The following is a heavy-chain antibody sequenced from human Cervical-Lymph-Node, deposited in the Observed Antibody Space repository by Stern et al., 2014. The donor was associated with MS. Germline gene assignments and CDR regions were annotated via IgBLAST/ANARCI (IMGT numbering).Heavy chain of an antibody. V-gene: IGHV2-70*04. CDR3: ARMGDSSGYGFDY. CDR1: GFSLSTSGMR. Sequence: QITLKESGPALVKPTQTLTLTCTFSGFSLSTSGMRVSWIRQPPGKALEWLARIDWDDDKFYSTSLKTRLTISKDTSKNQVVLTMTNMYPVDTATYYCARMGDSSGYGFDYWGQGTLVTVSS. CDR2: IDWDDDK. J-gene: IGHJ4*02. D-gene: IGHD3-22*01.